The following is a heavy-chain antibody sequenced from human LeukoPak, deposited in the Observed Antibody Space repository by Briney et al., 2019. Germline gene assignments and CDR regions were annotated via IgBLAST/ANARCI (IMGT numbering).Heavy chain of an antibody. J-gene: IGHJ5*02. V-gene: IGHV4-30-4*01. CDR3: ARSSGYYGSGSYVDP. CDR2: IYYSGAT. D-gene: IGHD3-10*01. Sequence: PSQTLSLTCTVSGGSISSGDYYWTWIRQPPGKGLEWIGYIYYSGATYYNPSLKSRVTISVGTSKNQFSLELSSVTAADTAVYYCARSSGYYGSGSYVDPWGQGTLVTVSS. CDR1: GGSISSGDYY.